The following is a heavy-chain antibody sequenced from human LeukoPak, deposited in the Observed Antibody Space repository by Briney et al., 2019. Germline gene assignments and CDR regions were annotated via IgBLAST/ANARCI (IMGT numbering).Heavy chain of an antibody. CDR3: ARDKRSSPYYLFDY. CDR2: INTATGKT. J-gene: IGHJ4*02. CDR1: GYTFSMNV. Sequence: ASVKVSCKTSGYTFSMNVIHWMCQAPGQRLEWMGWINTATGKTKYSQKFQGRLSITRDTSANTTSMELSSLRSEDTAVFYCARDKRSSPYYLFDYWGQGTLVTVSS. V-gene: IGHV1-3*04. D-gene: IGHD1-26*01.